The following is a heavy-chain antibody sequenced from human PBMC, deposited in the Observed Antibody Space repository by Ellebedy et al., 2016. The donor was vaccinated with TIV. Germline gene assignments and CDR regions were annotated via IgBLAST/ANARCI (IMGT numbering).Heavy chain of an antibody. CDR3: ARRGSYGDYAVQVNSWFDA. V-gene: IGHV3-7*01. D-gene: IGHD4-17*01. J-gene: IGHJ5*02. CDR2: IYQDGSDQ. CDR1: GFSFRSYW. Sequence: GESLKISCVASGFSFRSYWMGWVRQAPGKGLEWVANIYQDGSDQYYVESVKGRFTISRDNANKSLFLQMNSLRVEDTAVYYCARRGSYGDYAVQVNSWFDAWGQGTLVTVSS.